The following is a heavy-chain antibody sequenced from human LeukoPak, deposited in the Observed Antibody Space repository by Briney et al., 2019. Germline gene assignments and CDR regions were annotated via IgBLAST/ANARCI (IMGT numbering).Heavy chain of an antibody. J-gene: IGHJ4*02. CDR2: ITSSSSYI. D-gene: IGHD3-3*01. CDR3: ARDLWSGYAL. Sequence: PGESLRLSCVASGFTFNTYNMNWVRQAPGKGLEWVSSITSSSSYIYYADSVKGRFTISRDNSKNTLYLQMNSLRAEDTAVYYCARDLWSGYALWGQGTLVTVSS. CDR1: GFTFNTYN. V-gene: IGHV3-21*04.